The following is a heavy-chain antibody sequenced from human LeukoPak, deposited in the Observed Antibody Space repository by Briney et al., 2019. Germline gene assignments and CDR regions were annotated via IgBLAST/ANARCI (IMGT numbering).Heavy chain of an antibody. Sequence: GGSLRLSCAVSGFTFSSYEMNWVRQAPGKGLEWVSHISSSGSTIHYADSVKGRFTISRDNAKNSLFLQMNSLRAEDTAVYYCVRDLDTVTTAFFVYWGQGTLVTVTS. CDR2: ISSSGSTI. CDR3: VRDLDTVTTAFFVY. CDR1: GFTFSSYE. J-gene: IGHJ4*02. D-gene: IGHD4-11*01. V-gene: IGHV3-48*03.